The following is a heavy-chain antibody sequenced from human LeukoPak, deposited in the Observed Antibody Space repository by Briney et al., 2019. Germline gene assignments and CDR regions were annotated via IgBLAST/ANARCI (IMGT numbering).Heavy chain of an antibody. Sequence: SETLSLTCTVSGGSISSYYWSWIRQPAGKGLEWIGRIYTSGSTNYNPSLKSRVTMSVDTSKNQFSLKLSSVTAADTAVYYCARDGVTMVRGVVRDYYYMDVWGKGTTVTISS. J-gene: IGHJ6*03. CDR1: GGSISSYY. V-gene: IGHV4-4*07. CDR2: IYTSGST. CDR3: ARDGVTMVRGVVRDYYYMDV. D-gene: IGHD3-10*01.